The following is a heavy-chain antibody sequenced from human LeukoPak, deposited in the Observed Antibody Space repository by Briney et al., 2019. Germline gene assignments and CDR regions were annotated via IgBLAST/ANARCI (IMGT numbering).Heavy chain of an antibody. Sequence: GGSLRHSCGASGFTFSSYAMSWVRQAPGKGLEWVSGISDSGGSRHYADSVRGRFTISRDNAKNSLYLQMNSLRAEDTAVYYCARDGQYSGYDYRDYWGQGTLVTVSS. CDR2: ISDSGGSR. J-gene: IGHJ4*02. CDR3: ARDGQYSGYDYRDY. CDR1: GFTFSSYA. V-gene: IGHV3-23*01. D-gene: IGHD5-12*01.